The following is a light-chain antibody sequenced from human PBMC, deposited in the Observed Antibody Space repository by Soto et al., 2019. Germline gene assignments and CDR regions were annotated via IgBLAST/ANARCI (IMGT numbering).Light chain of an antibody. J-gene: IGKJ1*01. CDR1: QSVDSN. Sequence: EIVLTQSPGTLSLSPGARAPLSCRASQSVDSNLAWYQQNPGQPPRLLIYDASTRATGIPARISGSGSGTDFTLSISRLEPEDFAVYWCQHYGNSPTFGQGTKVDIK. V-gene: IGKV3-20*01. CDR2: DAS. CDR3: QHYGNSPT.